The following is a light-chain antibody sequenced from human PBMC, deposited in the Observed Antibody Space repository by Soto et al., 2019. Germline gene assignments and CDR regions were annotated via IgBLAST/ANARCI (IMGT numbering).Light chain of an antibody. J-gene: IGKJ5*01. Sequence: EIRLTQSPASLSLSPGERATLSCRASQSVSTYLAWYQQRPGQAPRLLIYDASYRATDIPPRFSGSGSGTDFTLTISSLEPEDFAVYCCQQRRSWPPTITFGQGTRLEIK. CDR3: QQRRSWPPTIT. V-gene: IGKV3-11*01. CDR1: QSVSTY. CDR2: DAS.